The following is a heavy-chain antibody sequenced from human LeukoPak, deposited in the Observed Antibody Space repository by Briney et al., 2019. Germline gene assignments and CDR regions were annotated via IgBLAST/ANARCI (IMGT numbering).Heavy chain of an antibody. CDR2: IIPIFGTA. V-gene: IGHV1-69*01. D-gene: IGHD3-10*01. CDR1: GGTFSSYA. CDR3: ARHFYGSGTYYHFDY. Sequence: ASVKVSCKASGGTFSSYAISWARQAPGQGLEWMGGIIPIFGTANYAQKFQGRVTITADESTSTAYMELSSLRSEDTAVYYCARHFYGSGTYYHFDYWGQGTLVTVSS. J-gene: IGHJ4*01.